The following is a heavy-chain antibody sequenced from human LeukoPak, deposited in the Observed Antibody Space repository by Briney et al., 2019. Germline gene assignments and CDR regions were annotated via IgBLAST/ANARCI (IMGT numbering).Heavy chain of an antibody. Sequence: GGSLRLSCAASGFTFSDSWLHWVRQAPGKGLVWVSRINERGSSTSYADSVKGRFTISRDNAKNTLYLQMNNLRADDTAVYYCAGGRLVATSKAVAIDYWGQGTLVTVSS. CDR2: INERGSST. J-gene: IGHJ4*02. D-gene: IGHD5-12*01. CDR1: GFTFSDSW. V-gene: IGHV3-74*01. CDR3: AGGRLVATSKAVAIDY.